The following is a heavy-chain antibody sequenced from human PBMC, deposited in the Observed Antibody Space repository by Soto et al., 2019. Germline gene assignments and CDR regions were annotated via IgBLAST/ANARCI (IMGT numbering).Heavy chain of an antibody. J-gene: IGHJ4*02. CDR2: IYLGGTT. CDR3: ARPRPNFGAVDS. D-gene: IGHD3-10*01. V-gene: IGHV4-38-2*01. Sequence: QVQLQESGPGLVKPSETLSLTCAVSGYSITSSSFWGWIRQPPGKGLEWIGSIYLGGTTYYDPSLQSRVTISVDTSRNESSLKLSSVTAADTAVYYCARPRPNFGAVDSWGQGALVTVST. CDR1: GYSITSSSF.